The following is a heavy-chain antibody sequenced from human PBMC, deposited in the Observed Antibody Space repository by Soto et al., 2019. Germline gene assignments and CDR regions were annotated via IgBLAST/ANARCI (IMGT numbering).Heavy chain of an antibody. D-gene: IGHD3-10*01. Sequence: GGSLRLSCAASGFTFSSYGMHWVRQAPGKGLEWVAVISYDGSNKYYADSVKGRFTISRDNSKNTLYLQMNSLRAEDTAVYYCAKGPWGVVMVKSNFDYWGQGTLVTVSS. CDR2: ISYDGSNK. CDR1: GFTFSSYG. V-gene: IGHV3-30*18. CDR3: AKGPWGVVMVKSNFDY. J-gene: IGHJ4*02.